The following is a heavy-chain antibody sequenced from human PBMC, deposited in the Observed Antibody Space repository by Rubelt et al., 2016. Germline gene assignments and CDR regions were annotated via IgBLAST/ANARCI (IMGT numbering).Heavy chain of an antibody. J-gene: IGHJ4*02. CDR2: INHSGST. V-gene: IGHV4-34*01. CDR3: ARHVDQLFPIDY. CDR1: GGSFSGYY. Sequence: QVQLQQWGAGLLQPSETLSLNCAVYGGSFSGYYWSWIRQPPGKGLEWLGAINHSGSTYSNPSLKRRVTISVETSENQFALKWRCVTAADTAVYYCARHVDQLFPIDYWGQGTLVTVSS. D-gene: IGHD2-2*01.